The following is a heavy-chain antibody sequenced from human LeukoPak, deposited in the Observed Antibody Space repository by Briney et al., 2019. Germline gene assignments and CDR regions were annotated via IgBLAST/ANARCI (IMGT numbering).Heavy chain of an antibody. J-gene: IGHJ3*02. D-gene: IGHD4-17*01. V-gene: IGHV4-4*07. CDR3: ARGLIIYGDYLDAFDI. CDR1: GGSISSYY. Sequence: SETLSLTCTVSGGSISSYYWSWTRQPAGKGLEWIGRIYTSGSTNYNPSLKSRVTMSVDTSKNQFSLKLSSVTAADTAVYYCARGLIIYGDYLDAFDIWGQGTMVTVSS. CDR2: IYTSGST.